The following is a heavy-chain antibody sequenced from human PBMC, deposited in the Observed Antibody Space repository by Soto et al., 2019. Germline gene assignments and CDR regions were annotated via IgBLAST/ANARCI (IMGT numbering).Heavy chain of an antibody. CDR2: IIPIFGTA. J-gene: IGHJ6*02. CDR1: GGTFSSYA. D-gene: IGHD2-2*02. CDR3: ARRGYCSSTSCYSHYYYGMDV. V-gene: IGHV1-69*01. Sequence: QVQLVQSGAEVKKPGSSVKVSCKASGGTFSSYAISWVRQAPGQGLEWMGGIIPIFGTANYAQKFQGRVTITADESTSTDYMELSSLRSEDTAVYYCARRGYCSSTSCYSHYYYGMDVWGQGTTVTVSS.